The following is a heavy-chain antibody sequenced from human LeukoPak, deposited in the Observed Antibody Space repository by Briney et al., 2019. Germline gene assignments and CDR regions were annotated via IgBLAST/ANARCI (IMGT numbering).Heavy chain of an antibody. D-gene: IGHD2-21*01. J-gene: IGHJ4*02. CDR3: ARWPGAYDC. V-gene: IGHV3-64*01. CDR2: ISSNGGST. CDR1: GFTLSTYG. Sequence: GGSLRLSCAASGFTLSTYGMPWVRQAPGKGLEYVAAISSNGGSTYYANSVKGRFTISRDNSTNTLYLQMGSLRVEDMAVYYCARWPGAYDCWGQGGLVTVSS.